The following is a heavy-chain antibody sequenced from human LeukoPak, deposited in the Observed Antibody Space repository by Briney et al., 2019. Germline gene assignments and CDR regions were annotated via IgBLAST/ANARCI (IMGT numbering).Heavy chain of an antibody. D-gene: IGHD2-2*01. CDR1: GFTAITTN. J-gene: IGHJ6*03. CDR2: IIGCGST. CDR3: ARDSHRGYCSSTAGYMDV. V-gene: IGHV3-66*01. Sequence: GGSLSLSLAAPGFTAITTNMSWVGQAQGRGRGWVSVIIGCGSTYYADSVKGRFTISRDNSKNTLYLQMNSLRAEDTAVYYCARDSHRGYCSSTAGYMDVWGKGTTVTVSS.